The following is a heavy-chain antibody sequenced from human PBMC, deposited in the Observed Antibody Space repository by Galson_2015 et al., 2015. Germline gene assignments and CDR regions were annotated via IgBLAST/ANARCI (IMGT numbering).Heavy chain of an antibody. CDR2: MSYDGSNK. V-gene: IGHV3-30*18. J-gene: IGHJ4*02. D-gene: IGHD4-23*01. CDR1: GFTFSSYG. Sequence: SLRLSCAASGFTFSSYGMHWVRQAPGKGLEWVAVMSYDGSNKYYADSVKGRFTISRDNSKNTLYLQMNSLRAEDTAVYYCAKDQFLVRWYFDYWGQGTLVTVSS. CDR3: AKDQFLVRWYFDY.